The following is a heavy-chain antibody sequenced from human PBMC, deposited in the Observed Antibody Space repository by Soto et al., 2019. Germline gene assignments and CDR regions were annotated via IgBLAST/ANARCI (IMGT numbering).Heavy chain of an antibody. CDR1: GFTFSSYA. Sequence: EVQLLESGGGLVQPGGSLRLSCAASGFTFSSYAMSWVRQAPGKGLEWVSAISGSGGSTYYADSVKGRFTISRDNSKTTLYLQMNGLGAEDTAVYYGAKDYKGKLGGGAFDIWGQGTMVTVSS. V-gene: IGHV3-23*01. CDR3: AKDYKGKLGGGAFDI. CDR2: ISGSGGST. J-gene: IGHJ3*02. D-gene: IGHD3-16*01.